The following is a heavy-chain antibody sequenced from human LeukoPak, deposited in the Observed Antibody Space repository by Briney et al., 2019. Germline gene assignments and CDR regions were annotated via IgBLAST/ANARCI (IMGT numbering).Heavy chain of an antibody. V-gene: IGHV3-23*01. CDR1: GFTYNTCA. CDR2: ITRRGDNT. J-gene: IGHJ4*02. D-gene: IGHD3-16*01. Sequence: GGSLRLSCAASGFTYNTCAMTWVRQAPGKGLEWVADITRRGDNTYYADSVKGRFTISRDNSKNTLFLEMNSLRAEDTAIYSCVKDHKSGRFFDYWGQGTLVAVSA. CDR3: VKDHKSGRFFDY.